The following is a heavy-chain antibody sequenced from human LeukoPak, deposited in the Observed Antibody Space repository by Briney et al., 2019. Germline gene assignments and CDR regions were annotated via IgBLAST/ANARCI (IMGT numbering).Heavy chain of an antibody. V-gene: IGHV4-61*03. CDR1: YX. CDR2: IYYSGST. CDR3: AREGYYYDSSRYRVGMDV. D-gene: IGHD3-22*01. Sequence: YXXSXIRQPPGKGLEWIGYIYYSGSTNYNPSLKSRVTISVDPSKNPFSLKLSSVTAADTAVYYCAREGYYYDSSRYRVGMDVWGQGTTVTVSS. J-gene: IGHJ6*02.